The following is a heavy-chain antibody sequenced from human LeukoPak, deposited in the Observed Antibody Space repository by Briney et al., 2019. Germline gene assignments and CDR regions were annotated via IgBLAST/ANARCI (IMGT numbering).Heavy chain of an antibody. CDR2: IYYSGST. J-gene: IGHJ5*02. V-gene: IGHV4-59*12. CDR1: GGSISSYY. Sequence: SETLSLTCTVSGGSISSYYWSWIRQPPGKGLEWIGYIYYSGSTNYNPSLKSRVTISVDTSKNQFSLKLSSVTAADTAVYYCARGGRRRNWFDPWGQGTLVTVSS. CDR3: ARGGRRRNWFDP. D-gene: IGHD1-1*01.